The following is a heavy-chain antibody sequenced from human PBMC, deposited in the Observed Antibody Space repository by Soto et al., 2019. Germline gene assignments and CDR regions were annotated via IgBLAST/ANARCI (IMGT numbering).Heavy chain of an antibody. D-gene: IGHD3-10*01. J-gene: IGHJ4*02. V-gene: IGHV3-74*01. CDR1: GFIFSGYW. CDR2: INSDGSTT. Sequence: EVQLVESGGGLVQPGGSLRLSCAASGFIFSGYWMHWVRQAPGKGLVWVSRINSDGSTTSYADSVKGRFTISRDNAKNTMYLQMNSLRAEDPAVDYCARLLGGSGSFIDYWGQGTLVTVSS. CDR3: ARLLGGSGSFIDY.